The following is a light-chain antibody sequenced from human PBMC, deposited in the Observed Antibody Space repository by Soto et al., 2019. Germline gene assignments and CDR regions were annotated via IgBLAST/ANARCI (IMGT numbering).Light chain of an antibody. Sequence: EIVMTQSPATLSVSPFEISTLSCRASQSVSSKLAWYQQKPGQAPRLLIYGASTRATGIPARFSGSGSGTEFTLTISSLQSEDFAIYYCQQYNDWPRTFGQGTKVDIK. V-gene: IGKV3-15*01. CDR1: QSVSSK. J-gene: IGKJ1*01. CDR3: QQYNDWPRT. CDR2: GAS.